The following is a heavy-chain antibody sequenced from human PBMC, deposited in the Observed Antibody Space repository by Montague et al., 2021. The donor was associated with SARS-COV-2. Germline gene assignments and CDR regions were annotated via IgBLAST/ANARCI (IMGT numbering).Heavy chain of an antibody. J-gene: IGHJ5*02. Sequence: SETLSLTCTVSGGSISGYYWTWIRQPPGKGLEWIGYIFYNGDTNYNPSLKSRVSISVDTSKNQFSLKLIAVTAADTAVYFCATHRQHHNHWGQGAMVAVPS. V-gene: IGHV4-59*08. D-gene: IGHD6-13*01. CDR3: ATHRQHHNH. CDR2: IFYNGDT. CDR1: GGSISGYY.